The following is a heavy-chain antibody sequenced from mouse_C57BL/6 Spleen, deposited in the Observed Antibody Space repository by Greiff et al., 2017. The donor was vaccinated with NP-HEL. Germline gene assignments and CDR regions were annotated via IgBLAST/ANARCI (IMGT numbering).Heavy chain of an antibody. Sequence: VQLQQPGAELVMPGASVKLSCKASGYTFTSYWMHWVKQRPGQGLEWIGEIDPSDSYTNYIQKFKGKSTLTVDKSSSTAYMQLSSLTSEDSAVYYCARSAYYSNYEWYFDVWGTGTTVTVSS. CDR2: IDPSDSYT. D-gene: IGHD2-5*01. CDR1: GYTFTSYW. CDR3: ARSAYYSNYEWYFDV. J-gene: IGHJ1*03. V-gene: IGHV1-69*01.